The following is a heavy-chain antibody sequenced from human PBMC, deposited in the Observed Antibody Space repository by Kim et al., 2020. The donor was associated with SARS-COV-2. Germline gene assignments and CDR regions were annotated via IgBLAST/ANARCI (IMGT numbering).Heavy chain of an antibody. Sequence: SETLSLTCAVYGGSFSGYYWSWIRQPPGKGLEWIGEINHSGSTNYNPSLKSRVTISVDTSKNQFSLKLSSVTAADTAVYYCATDYGDSDYWGQGTLVTVSS. CDR3: ATDYGDSDY. J-gene: IGHJ4*02. V-gene: IGHV4-34*01. D-gene: IGHD4-17*01. CDR2: INHSGST. CDR1: GGSFSGYY.